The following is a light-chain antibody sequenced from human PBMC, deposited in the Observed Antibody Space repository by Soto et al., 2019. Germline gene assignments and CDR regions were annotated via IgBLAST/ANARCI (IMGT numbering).Light chain of an antibody. V-gene: IGKV3-11*01. CDR2: DAS. J-gene: IGKJ2*01. CDR1: QSVSSY. CDR3: QHRGKWPRT. Sequence: EIVLTQSPATLSLSPGERATLSCRASQSVSSYLAWYQHKPGQAPRLLIYDASNRATDIPARFSGSGSGTDFTRTISSLESEDFAVYYCQHRGKWPRTFGQGTKLEIK.